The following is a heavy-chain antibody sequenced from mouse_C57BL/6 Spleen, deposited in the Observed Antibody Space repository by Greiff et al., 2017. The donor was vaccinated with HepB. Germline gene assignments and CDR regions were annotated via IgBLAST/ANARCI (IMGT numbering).Heavy chain of an antibody. CDR2: IYPRSGNT. CDR1: GYTFTSYG. CDR3: ARKEGQNAMDY. D-gene: IGHD3-3*01. V-gene: IGHV1-81*01. Sequence: QVQLQQSGAELARPGASVKLSCKASGYTFTSYGISWVKQRTGQGLEWIGEIYPRSGNTYYNEKFKGKATLTADKSSSTAYMELRSLTSEDSAVYFCARKEGQNAMDYWGQGTSVTVSS. J-gene: IGHJ4*01.